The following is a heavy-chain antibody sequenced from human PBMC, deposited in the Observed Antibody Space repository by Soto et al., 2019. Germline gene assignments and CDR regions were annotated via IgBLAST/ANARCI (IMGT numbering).Heavy chain of an antibody. CDR2: IIPIFGTA. V-gene: IGHV1-69*06. CDR1: GGTFSSYA. D-gene: IGHD6-6*01. CDR3: AKDRIAARPMYYFDY. Sequence: SVKVSCKASGGTFSSYAISWVRQAPGQGLEWMGGIIPIFGTANYAQKFQGRVTITADKSTSTAYMELSSLRAEDTAVYYCAKDRIAARPMYYFDYWGQGTLVTVSS. J-gene: IGHJ4*02.